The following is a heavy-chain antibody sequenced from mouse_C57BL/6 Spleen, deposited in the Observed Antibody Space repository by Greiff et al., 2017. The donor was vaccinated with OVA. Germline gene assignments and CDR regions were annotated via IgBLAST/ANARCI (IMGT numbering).Heavy chain of an antibody. CDR2: INPSTGGT. D-gene: IGHD3-2*02. CDR1: GYSFTGYY. V-gene: IGHV1-42*01. Sequence: EVQLVESGPELVKPGASVKISCKASGYSFTGYYMNWVKQSPEKSLEWIGEINPSTGGTTYNQKFKAKATLTVDKSSSTAYMQLKSLTSEDSAVYYCARQLRLRGGDFDYWGQGTTLTVSS. CDR3: ARQLRLRGGDFDY. J-gene: IGHJ2*01.